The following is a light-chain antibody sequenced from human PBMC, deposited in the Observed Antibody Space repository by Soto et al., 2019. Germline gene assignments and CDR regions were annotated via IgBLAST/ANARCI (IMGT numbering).Light chain of an antibody. V-gene: IGKV3-20*01. CDR3: QLYSSPPRT. J-gene: IGKJ1*01. CDR1: QSVSSY. CDR2: GAS. Sequence: EIVLTQSPGSLSLSPGERATLSCRASQSVSSYLAWYQQKPGQAPRLLISGASSRATGFPDRFSGSGSGTDFSLTSSRLDPEPSAVYYCQLYSSPPRTFGQGTKVEIK.